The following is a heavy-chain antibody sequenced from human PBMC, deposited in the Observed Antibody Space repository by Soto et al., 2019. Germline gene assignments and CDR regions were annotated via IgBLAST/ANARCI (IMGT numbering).Heavy chain of an antibody. Sequence: PGGSLRLSCAASGFTFSSYSMNWVRQAPGKGLEWVSSISSSSSYIYYADSVKGRFTISRDNAKNSLYLQMNSLRAEDTAVYYCARAGSSSWYVDYWGQGALVTVSS. J-gene: IGHJ4*02. CDR3: ARAGSSSWYVDY. CDR1: GFTFSSYS. D-gene: IGHD6-13*01. V-gene: IGHV3-21*01. CDR2: ISSSSSYI.